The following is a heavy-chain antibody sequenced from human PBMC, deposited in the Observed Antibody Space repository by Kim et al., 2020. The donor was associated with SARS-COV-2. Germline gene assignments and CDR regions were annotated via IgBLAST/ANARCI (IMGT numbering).Heavy chain of an antibody. CDR1: GGSISSYY. Sequence: SETLSLTCTVSGGSISSYYWSWIRQPPGKGLEWIGFIYYSGSTNYNPSLKSRVTISVDTSKNQFSLKLSSVTAADTAVYYCTSIAVAGTVPDYWCQGTL. CDR2: IYYSGST. CDR3: TSIAVAGTVPDY. D-gene: IGHD6-19*01. J-gene: IGHJ4*02. V-gene: IGHV4-59*01.